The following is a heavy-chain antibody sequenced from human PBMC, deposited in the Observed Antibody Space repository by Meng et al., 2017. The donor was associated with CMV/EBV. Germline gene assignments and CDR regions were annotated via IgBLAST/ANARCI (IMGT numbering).Heavy chain of an antibody. Sequence: ASVKVSCKASGYTFTGYYMHWVRQAPGQGLEWMGWINPNSGGTNYAQKFQGRVTMTRGTSISTAYMELSRLRSDDTAVYYCARDRSSSDSYNWFDPWGQGTLVTVSS. CDR2: INPNSGGT. V-gene: IGHV1-2*02. D-gene: IGHD6-6*01. CDR1: GYTFTGYY. J-gene: IGHJ5*02. CDR3: ARDRSSSDSYNWFDP.